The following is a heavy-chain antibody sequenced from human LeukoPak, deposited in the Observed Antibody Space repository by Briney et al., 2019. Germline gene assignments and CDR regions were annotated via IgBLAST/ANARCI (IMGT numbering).Heavy chain of an antibody. J-gene: IGHJ4*02. CDR1: GYTFTNYY. CDR3: ARDFSTPQNILDY. D-gene: IGHD2-15*01. Sequence: ASVEVSCKASGYTFTNYYFHWVRQAPGQGLEWMGIINPNNGDTTYAQKFQGRVTVTRDTSTSTVYMELSSLRSEDTAVYYCARDFSTPQNILDYWGQGTLVTVSS. CDR2: INPNNGDT. V-gene: IGHV1-46*01.